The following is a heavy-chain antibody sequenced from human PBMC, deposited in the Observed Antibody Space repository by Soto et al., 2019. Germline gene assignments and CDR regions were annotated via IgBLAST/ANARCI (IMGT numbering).Heavy chain of an antibody. J-gene: IGHJ4*02. CDR2: ISRDGGTK. CDR3: TGEVASGY. V-gene: IGHV3-30*03. Sequence: QVQLVESGGGVVQPGRSLRLSCAVSGFTVSTYGIHLVRQAPGKGLEWVAVISRDGGTKYYADSVKGRFTISRDNSRNTLFLEMNSLRGDDMAVYYCTGEVASGYWGQATLVTVSS. D-gene: IGHD2-8*02. CDR1: GFTVSTYG.